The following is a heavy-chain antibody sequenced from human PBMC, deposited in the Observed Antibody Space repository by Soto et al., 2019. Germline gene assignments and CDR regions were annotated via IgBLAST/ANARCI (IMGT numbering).Heavy chain of an antibody. J-gene: IGHJ6*02. D-gene: IGHD6-6*01. CDR2: ISAYNGNT. CDR1: GYTFTSYG. V-gene: IGHV1-18*01. Sequence: GPSVKVSCKASGYTFTSYGISWVRQAPGQGLEWMGWISAYNGNTNYAQKLQGRVTMTTDTSTSTAYMELRSLRSDDTAVYYCARTDGIYSSSWGYYYYGMDVWGQGTTVTVSS. CDR3: ARTDGIYSSSWGYYYYGMDV.